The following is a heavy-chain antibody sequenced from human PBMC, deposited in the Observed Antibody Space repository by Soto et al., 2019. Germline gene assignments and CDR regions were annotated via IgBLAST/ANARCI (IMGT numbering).Heavy chain of an antibody. Sequence: QVQLVQSGAEVKKPGASVKVSCKASGYTFTGYYMHWVRQAPGQGLEWMGWINPNSGGTNYAQKFQGWVTMTRDTSLSTAYMELSRLRSDDTAVYYCASVRGGGGYYRDDYYGMDVWGQGTTVTVSS. D-gene: IGHD3-3*01. CDR1: GYTFTGYY. CDR2: INPNSGGT. V-gene: IGHV1-2*04. CDR3: ASVRGGGGYYRDDYYGMDV. J-gene: IGHJ6*02.